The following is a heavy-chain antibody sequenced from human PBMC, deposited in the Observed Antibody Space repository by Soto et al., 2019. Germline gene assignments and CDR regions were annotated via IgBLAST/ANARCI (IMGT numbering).Heavy chain of an antibody. Sequence: ASVKVSCKASGYTFTSYAMHWVRQAPGQRLEWMGWINAGNGNTKYSQKFQGRVTITRDTSASTAYMELSSLRSEDTAVYYCARGLPRIAARPVVSNWFAPWGQGTLVTVSS. CDR2: INAGNGNT. CDR3: ARGLPRIAARPVVSNWFAP. J-gene: IGHJ5*02. V-gene: IGHV1-3*01. CDR1: GYTFTSYA. D-gene: IGHD6-6*01.